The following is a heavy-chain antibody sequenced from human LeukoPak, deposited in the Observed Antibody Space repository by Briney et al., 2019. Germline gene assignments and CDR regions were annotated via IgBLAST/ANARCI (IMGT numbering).Heavy chain of an antibody. Sequence: PGGSLRLSCAASGFTFSDYYMSWIRQAPGKGLEWVSAISGNGGSTNYADSVKGRFSISRDNSKNTLYLQINSLRAEDTAVYYCAKDRNVAAAGTYYYYYGMDVWGQGTTVTVSS. CDR1: GFTFSDYY. CDR2: ISGNGGST. CDR3: AKDRNVAAAGTYYYYYGMDV. J-gene: IGHJ6*02. D-gene: IGHD6-13*01. V-gene: IGHV3-23*01.